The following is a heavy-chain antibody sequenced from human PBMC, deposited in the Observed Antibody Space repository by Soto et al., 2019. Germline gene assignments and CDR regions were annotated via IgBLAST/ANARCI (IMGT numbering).Heavy chain of an antibody. V-gene: IGHV3-23*01. D-gene: IGHD2-2*01. CDR3: AQDRGCSGSTCYQAY. CDR1: GFTFSDYG. CDR2: ISGSRGSTT. J-gene: IGHJ4*02. Sequence: PGGSLRLSCAASGFTFSDYGLSWVRQAPGKGLEWVSSISGSRGSTTYYAGSVKGRFTISRDNSKNTLYLQMNSLRVEDTAVYYCAQDRGCSGSTCYQAYWGPGTLVTVPS.